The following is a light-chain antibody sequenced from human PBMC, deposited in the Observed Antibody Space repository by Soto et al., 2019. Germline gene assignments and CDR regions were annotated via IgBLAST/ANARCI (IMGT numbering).Light chain of an antibody. CDR1: QSVSSRY. J-gene: IGKJ2*01. Sequence: EIVLTQSPGTLSLSPGEIATLSCRASQSVSSRYLAWYQQKHGQAPRLLIFGASSRSHGIPDRFSGRGSGTDCTLTISGLEPEYFAVYYCQKDGSSPRPFVQGTNLEIK. CDR2: GAS. V-gene: IGKV3-20*01. CDR3: QKDGSSPRP.